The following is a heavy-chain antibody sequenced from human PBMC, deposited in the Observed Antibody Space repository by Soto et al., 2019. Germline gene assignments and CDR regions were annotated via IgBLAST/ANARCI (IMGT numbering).Heavy chain of an antibody. J-gene: IGHJ5*02. D-gene: IGHD4-4*01. CDR3: VRALQS. V-gene: IGHV3-7*05. CDR1: GFTFSSYW. CDR2: IKQDGSQT. Sequence: PGGSLRLSCATSGFTFSSYWMNWVRQAPGKGLEWVANIKQDGSQTYYLDSVKGRFTISRDNAKNSVYLQMNSLRAEDTAVYYCVRALQSWGQGTLVTVSS.